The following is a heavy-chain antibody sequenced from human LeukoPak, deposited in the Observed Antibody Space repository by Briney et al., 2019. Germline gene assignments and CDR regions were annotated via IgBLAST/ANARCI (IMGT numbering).Heavy chain of an antibody. V-gene: IGHV4-59*01. D-gene: IGHD4-11*01. J-gene: IGHJ6*03. Sequence: SETLSLTCTVSVGSISSYYWSWIRQPPGKGLEWIGYIYYSGSTNYNPSLKSRVTISVDTSKNQFSLKLSSVTAADTAVYYCARDVTTVTSKSYYYYYMDVWGKGTTVTVPS. CDR2: IYYSGST. CDR1: VGSISSYY. CDR3: ARDVTTVTSKSYYYYYMDV.